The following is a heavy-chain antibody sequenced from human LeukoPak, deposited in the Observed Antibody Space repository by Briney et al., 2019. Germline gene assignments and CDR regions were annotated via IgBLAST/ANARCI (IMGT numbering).Heavy chain of an antibody. CDR1: GGSVSSGSYY. D-gene: IGHD3-16*01. Sequence: PSETLSLTCTVSGGSVSSGSYYWSWIRQPPGKGLEWIGYIYYSGSTNYNPSLKSRVTISVDTSKNQFSLKLSSVTAVDTAVYYCARKENAYYYFDYWGQGTPVTVSS. V-gene: IGHV4-61*01. CDR2: IYYSGST. CDR3: ARKENAYYYFDY. J-gene: IGHJ4*02.